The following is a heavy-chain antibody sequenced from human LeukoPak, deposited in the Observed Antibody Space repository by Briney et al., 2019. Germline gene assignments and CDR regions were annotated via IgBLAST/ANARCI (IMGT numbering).Heavy chain of an antibody. CDR1: GGSLTSTNW. V-gene: IGHV4-4*02. J-gene: IGHJ4*02. CDR3: AREGGFYRPLDY. D-gene: IGHD3-3*01. Sequence: FETLSLTCDVSGGSLTSTNWWDLVRPPPREGLEWIGEVYLDGRTNYNPSLKSRLIMSVDLPENHISLKLTSVTAADTAVYYCAREGGFYRPLDYSGQGTLVTVSS. CDR2: VYLDGRT.